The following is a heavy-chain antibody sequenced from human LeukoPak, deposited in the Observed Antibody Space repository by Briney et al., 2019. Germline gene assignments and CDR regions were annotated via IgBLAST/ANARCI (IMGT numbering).Heavy chain of an antibody. CDR2: INPNSGVT. Sequence: ASVKVSCKASGYTFIDCYLHWVRQAPGQGLEWMGWINPNSGVTSYGQKFQGRVTVTRDTSITTAYMELSRLRSDDTAVYYCARVLRGTTSVAADYWGQGTLVTVSS. CDR1: GYTFIDCY. D-gene: IGHD1-7*01. J-gene: IGHJ4*02. CDR3: ARVLRGTTSVAADY. V-gene: IGHV1-2*02.